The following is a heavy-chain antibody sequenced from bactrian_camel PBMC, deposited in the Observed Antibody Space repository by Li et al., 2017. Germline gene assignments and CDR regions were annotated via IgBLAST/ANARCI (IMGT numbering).Heavy chain of an antibody. CDR2: IDSDGNT. D-gene: IGHD5*01. CDR3: SQSPNYGLAC. J-gene: IGHJ4*01. Sequence: HVQLVESGGGSVQAGETLRLSCTFSGFTLDDSDMGWYRQVPGNECELLATIDSDGNTWYEGSVKGRFTISQGDAANTVYLNMNNLTPEDTSVYYCSQSPNYGLACRGQGTQVTVS. V-gene: IGHV3S53*01. CDR1: GFTLDDSD.